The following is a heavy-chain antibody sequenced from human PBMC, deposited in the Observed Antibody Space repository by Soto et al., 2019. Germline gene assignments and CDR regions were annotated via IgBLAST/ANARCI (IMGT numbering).Heavy chain of an antibody. CDR2: INHSGSA. V-gene: IGHV4-34*01. J-gene: IGHJ6*03. Sequence: SETLSLTCAVYGGSFNIYYWSWIRQPPGKGLEWIGEINHSGSANYNPSLKSRVTISVDTSKNQFSLKLSSVTAADTAVYYCAGTELQLYYYYYMDVWGKGTTVTVSS. D-gene: IGHD3-10*01. CDR1: GGSFNIYY. CDR3: AGTELQLYYYYYMDV.